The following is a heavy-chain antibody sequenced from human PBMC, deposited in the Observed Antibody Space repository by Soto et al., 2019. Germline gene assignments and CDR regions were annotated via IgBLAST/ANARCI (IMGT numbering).Heavy chain of an antibody. CDR2: IYYSGST. Sequence: QVQLQESGPGPVKPSETLSLTCTVSGGSVSSGSYYWSWIRQPPGKGLEWIGYIYYSGSTNYNPSLKSRVTISVDTSKNQFSLKLSSVTAADTAVYYCARSGSYSFDYWGQGTLVTVSS. D-gene: IGHD1-26*01. CDR3: ARSGSYSFDY. J-gene: IGHJ4*02. CDR1: GGSVSSGSYY. V-gene: IGHV4-61*01.